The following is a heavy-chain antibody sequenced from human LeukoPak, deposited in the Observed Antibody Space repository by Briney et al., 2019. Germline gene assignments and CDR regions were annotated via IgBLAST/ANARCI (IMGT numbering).Heavy chain of an antibody. CDR1: GYTFTSYG. CDR2: ISAYNGNT. J-gene: IGHJ6*03. Sequence: ASVKVSCKASGYTFTSYGISWVRQAPGQGLEWMGWISAYNGNTNYAQKLQGRVTMTTDTSTSTAYMELSSLRSEDTAVYYCATDTNYYYYYYMDVWGKGTTVTVSS. V-gene: IGHV1-18*01. CDR3: ATDTNYYYYYYMDV.